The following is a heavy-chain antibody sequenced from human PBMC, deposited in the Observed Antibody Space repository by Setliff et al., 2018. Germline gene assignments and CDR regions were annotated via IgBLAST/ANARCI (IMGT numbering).Heavy chain of an antibody. J-gene: IGHJ3*01. V-gene: IGHV4-59*01. D-gene: IGHD2-15*01. Sequence: PSETLSLTCAVYGDSFSDYYWNWIRQSPGTGLEWIGYIFSDGTTYYNPSLKSRVAMSVDTSKKQFSLSLSAVTAADTAKYYCARAPLDYSSRAFDFWGQGTMVTVSS. CDR1: GDSFSDYY. CDR3: ARAPLDYSSRAFDF. CDR2: IFSDGTT.